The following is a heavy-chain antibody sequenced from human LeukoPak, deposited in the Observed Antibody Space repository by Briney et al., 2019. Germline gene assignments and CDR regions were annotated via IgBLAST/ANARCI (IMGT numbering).Heavy chain of an antibody. V-gene: IGHV1-18*01. J-gene: IGHJ6*02. CDR3: ARDPAHLLRYFDWPSELYYYGMDV. Sequence: VASVKVSCKASGYTFTRYGISWVRQAPGQGLEWMGWISAYNGNTNYAQKLQGRVTMTTDTSTSTAYMELRSLRSDDTAVYYCARDPAHLLRYFDWPSELYYYGMDVWGQGTTVTVSS. CDR1: GYTFTRYG. D-gene: IGHD3-9*01. CDR2: ISAYNGNT.